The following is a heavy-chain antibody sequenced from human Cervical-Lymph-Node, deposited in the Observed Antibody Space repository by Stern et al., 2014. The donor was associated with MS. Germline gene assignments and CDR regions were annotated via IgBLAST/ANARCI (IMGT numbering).Heavy chain of an antibody. CDR1: GFTFGRHS. V-gene: IGHV3-30-3*01. CDR2: ISYDGSSQ. Sequence: VHLVESGGGVVQPGRSLRLSCATSGFTFGRHSMHWVRQAPGNGLEWVAIISYDGSSQHYADSVKGRFTISRDNSNNTLYLQMNSLRVEDTAMYYCARPAAARYFDYWGQGSQVTVSS. CDR3: ARPAAARYFDY. D-gene: IGHD6-25*01. J-gene: IGHJ4*02.